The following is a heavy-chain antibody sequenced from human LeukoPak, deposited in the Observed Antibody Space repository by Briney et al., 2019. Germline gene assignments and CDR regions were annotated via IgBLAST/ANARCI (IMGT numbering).Heavy chain of an antibody. Sequence: PGGSLRLSCAASGFTFSSYAMHWVRQAPGKGLEWVAVISYDGSNKYYADSVKGRFTISRDNSKNTLYLQMNSLRAEDTAVYYCARDRGGSGDIDYWGQGTLVTVSS. CDR2: ISYDGSNK. J-gene: IGHJ4*02. V-gene: IGHV3-30-3*01. CDR1: GFTFSSYA. D-gene: IGHD1-26*01. CDR3: ARDRGGSGDIDY.